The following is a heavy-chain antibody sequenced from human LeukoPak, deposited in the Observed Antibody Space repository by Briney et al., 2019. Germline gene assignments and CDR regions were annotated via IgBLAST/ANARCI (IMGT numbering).Heavy chain of an antibody. Sequence: GGSLRLSCAASGFTFSSSWIHLVRQAPGKGLVWVSRITPDGSGTDYADSVKGRFTISRDNARNTLYLQMNSLRAEDTAVYYCVRNLGGPLDYWGQGTLVTVSS. J-gene: IGHJ4*02. CDR2: ITPDGSGT. V-gene: IGHV3-74*01. CDR1: GFTFSSSW. CDR3: VRNLGGPLDY.